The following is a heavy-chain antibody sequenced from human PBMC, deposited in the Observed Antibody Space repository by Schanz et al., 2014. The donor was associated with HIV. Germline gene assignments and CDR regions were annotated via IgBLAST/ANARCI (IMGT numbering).Heavy chain of an antibody. D-gene: IGHD3-3*02. CDR1: GGTFSDFA. V-gene: IGHV1-69*01. CDR3: AKSPIFGDVIFYGMDV. J-gene: IGHJ6*02. CDR2: MIPSFRLR. Sequence: QVQLVQSGSEVTKPGSSVKVSCKASGGTFSDFAVHWVRQAPGQGLEWMGGMIPSFRLRTYAQKFQGRVTIAADESASTAYMELNSLRSDDTAVYYCAKSPIFGDVIFYGMDVWGQGTTVTVSS.